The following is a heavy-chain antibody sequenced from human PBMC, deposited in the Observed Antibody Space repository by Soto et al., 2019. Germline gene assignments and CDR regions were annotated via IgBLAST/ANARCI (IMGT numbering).Heavy chain of an antibody. V-gene: IGHV1-18*01. CDR1: GYTFTSYG. CDR3: ARGGYDILAGYSQGFDP. J-gene: IGHJ5*02. CDR2: ISAYNGNT. Sequence: QVQLVQSGAEVKKPGASVKVSCKASGYTFTSYGISWVRQAPGQGLEWMGWISAYNGNTNYAQKLQGRVTMTTDTSTSSADMELRSLRSDGTAVYYCARGGYDILAGYSQGFDPWGQGTLVTVSS. D-gene: IGHD3-9*01.